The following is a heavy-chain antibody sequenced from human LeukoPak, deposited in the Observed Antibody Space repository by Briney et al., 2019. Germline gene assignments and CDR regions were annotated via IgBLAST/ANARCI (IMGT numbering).Heavy chain of an antibody. D-gene: IGHD6-13*01. CDR3: AKDNVAAAGRYFDY. CDR1: GFTFSNYG. V-gene: IGHV3-30*18. Sequence: GGSLRLFCAASGFTFSNYGMHWVRQAPGKGLEWVALISYDGSNKYFADSVKGRFTISRDNSKNTLYLQMHSLRAEDTAVYYCAKDNVAAAGRYFDYWGQGTLVTVSS. CDR2: ISYDGSNK. J-gene: IGHJ4*02.